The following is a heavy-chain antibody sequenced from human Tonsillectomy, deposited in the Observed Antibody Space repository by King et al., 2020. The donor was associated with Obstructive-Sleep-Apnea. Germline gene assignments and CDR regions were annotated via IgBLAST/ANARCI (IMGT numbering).Heavy chain of an antibody. Sequence: TLKESGPTLVKPTQTLTLTCTFSGISLRISGVGVGWIRQPPGKALEWLALIYWNDDKSYSPSLRSRLTITKDSSKDQVVLTMTNMAPVDTAAYYCARSDEAPLAAGGTGAFDVGGQGPMVTVPP. CDR1: GISLRISGVG. D-gene: IGHD4-23*01. CDR3: ARSDEAPLAAGGTGAFDV. J-gene: IGHJ3*01. CDR2: IYWNDDK. V-gene: IGHV2-5*01.